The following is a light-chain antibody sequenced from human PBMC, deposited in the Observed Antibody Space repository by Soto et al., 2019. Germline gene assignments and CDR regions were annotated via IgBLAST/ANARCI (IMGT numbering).Light chain of an antibody. Sequence: QLVLTQPPSVSGAPGQRVTISCTGSSSNIGAGYDVHWYQQLPGTAPKLLIYGNSNRPSGVPDRFSGSKSGTSASLAITGLQAEDEADYYCQSYDSSLSGPYVFGTGIKLTVL. V-gene: IGLV1-40*01. CDR3: QSYDSSLSGPYV. CDR2: GNS. J-gene: IGLJ1*01. CDR1: SSNIGAGYD.